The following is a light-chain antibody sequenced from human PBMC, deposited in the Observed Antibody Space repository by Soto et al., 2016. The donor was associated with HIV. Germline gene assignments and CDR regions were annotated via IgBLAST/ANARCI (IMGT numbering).Light chain of an antibody. CDR3: QQLHSYPLT. CDR2: AAS. J-gene: IGKJ4*01. CDR1: QGISSY. V-gene: IGKV1-9*01. Sequence: DIQLTQSPSFLSASVGDRVTITCRASQGISSYLAWYQQKPGKAPKLLIYAASTLQSGVPSRFSGSGSGTKFTLTISSLQPEDFATYYCQQLHSYPLTFGGGPRRRSN.